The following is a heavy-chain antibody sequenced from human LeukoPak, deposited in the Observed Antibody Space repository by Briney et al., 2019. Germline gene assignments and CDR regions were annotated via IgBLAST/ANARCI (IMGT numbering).Heavy chain of an antibody. J-gene: IGHJ4*02. CDR3: AKPSGSGVDY. V-gene: IGHV3-30*02. CDR2: IRSDGYHT. Sequence: GGSLRLSCTASGFTFGDYAMSWVRQAPGKGLEWVAFIRSDGYHTYYADSVKGRFTITRDNSKNTLYLQMNSLRLEDMALYYCAKPSGSGVDYWGRGTRVTVSS. CDR1: GFTFGDYA. D-gene: IGHD1-26*01.